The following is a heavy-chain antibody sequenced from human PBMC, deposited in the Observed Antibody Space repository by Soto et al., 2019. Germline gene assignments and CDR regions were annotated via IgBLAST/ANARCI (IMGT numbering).Heavy chain of an antibody. CDR3: ARARYYGAKNDF. V-gene: IGHV4-59*01. Sequence: QVQLQESGPGLVKPSETLSLTCNVSGDSINGYYWSWIRQPPGKGLEWIGCIYSSGSTKYSPSLSSRVSMSIDTPKSQFSLKLRSVTAADTAIYYCARARYYGAKNDFWGQGTLVTVSS. J-gene: IGHJ4*02. CDR2: IYSSGST. D-gene: IGHD3-16*01. CDR1: GDSINGYY.